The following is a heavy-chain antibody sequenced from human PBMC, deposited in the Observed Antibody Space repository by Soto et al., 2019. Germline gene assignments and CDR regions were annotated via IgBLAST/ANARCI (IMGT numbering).Heavy chain of an antibody. D-gene: IGHD4-4*01. V-gene: IGHV3-30-3*01. J-gene: IGHJ2*01. CDR2: ILYDGSNK. Sequence: GGSLRLSCAAAGFTFSSYAIHWVRKAQGKGLEWVAVILYDGSNKYYADSVKGRFTISRDNSKNTLYLQMNSLRLEDTAVYYCARPLWRDDYNWGYFDLWGRRTLVTVSS. CDR3: ARPLWRDDYNWGYFDL. CDR1: GFTFSSYA.